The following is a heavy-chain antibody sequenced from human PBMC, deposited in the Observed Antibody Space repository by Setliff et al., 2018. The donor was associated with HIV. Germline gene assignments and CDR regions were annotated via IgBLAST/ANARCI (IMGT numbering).Heavy chain of an antibody. D-gene: IGHD1-26*01. J-gene: IGHJ4*02. V-gene: IGHV4-39*07. CDR2: IAYTGSG. Sequence: PSETLSLTCTVSGGSISSRNFYWGWIRQPPGKGLEWIVSIAYTGSGYYNSSLKSRVTISVDTSRNECSLKLTSVTAADTAVYYCAREVRWELPQGFDHWGQGSQVTVSS. CDR1: GGSISSRNFY. CDR3: AREVRWELPQGFDH.